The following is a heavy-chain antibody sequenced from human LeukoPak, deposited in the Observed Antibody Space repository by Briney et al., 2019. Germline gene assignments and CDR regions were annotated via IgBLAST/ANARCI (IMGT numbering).Heavy chain of an antibody. J-gene: IGHJ5*02. Sequence: SETLSLTCTVSGGSITSGSYYWSWIRQSAGKGLEWIGRMSTSGSTNYNPSLKSRVTISVATSKNQFSLKLSSVTAADTAVYYCARAVRGYFGSGSWLDPWGQGILVTVSS. V-gene: IGHV4-61*02. CDR2: MSTSGST. D-gene: IGHD3-10*01. CDR1: GGSITSGSYY. CDR3: ARAVRGYFGSGSWLDP.